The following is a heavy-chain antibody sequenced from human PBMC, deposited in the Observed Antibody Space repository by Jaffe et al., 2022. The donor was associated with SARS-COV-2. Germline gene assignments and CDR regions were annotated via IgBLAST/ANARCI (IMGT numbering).Heavy chain of an antibody. D-gene: IGHD2-8*01. Sequence: EVQLVESGGGLVQPGGSLRLSCAASGFTFSSYWMHWVRQGPGKGLVWVSRINSDGSSTSYADSVKGRFTISRDNAKNTLYLQMNSLRAEDTAVYYCARASIPCTNGVCYTGAFWYFDLWGRGTLVTVSS. V-gene: IGHV3-74*01. CDR3: ARASIPCTNGVCYTGAFWYFDL. J-gene: IGHJ2*01. CDR2: INSDGSST. CDR1: GFTFSSYW.